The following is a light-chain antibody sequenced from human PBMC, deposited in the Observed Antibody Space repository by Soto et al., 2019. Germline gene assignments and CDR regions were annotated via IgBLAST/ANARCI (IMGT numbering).Light chain of an antibody. CDR1: SSDVGAYNY. CDR3: SSYTSSTTQV. CDR2: EVG. V-gene: IGLV2-14*01. J-gene: IGLJ3*02. Sequence: QSALTQPASVSGSPVQSITISCAGTSSDVGAYNYVSWYQQHTGKAPKLVIYEVGDRPSGVSNRFSGSKSGNTASLTISGLQAEDGDDYYCSSYTSSTTQVFGGGTKLTVL.